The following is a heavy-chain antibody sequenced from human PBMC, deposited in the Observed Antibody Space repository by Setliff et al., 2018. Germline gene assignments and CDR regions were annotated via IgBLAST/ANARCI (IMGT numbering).Heavy chain of an antibody. CDR3: VREGVDSRSSTDYRYYMDV. J-gene: IGHJ6*03. D-gene: IGHD3-22*01. Sequence: SVKVSCKASGGTFSTYGISWVRQAPGQGLEWMGGTIPMFGTTNYAQKFQGRVTIITDESTSTAFMQLSSLRSEDTAVYYCVREGVDSRSSTDYRYYMDVWGKGTTVTVSS. CDR1: GGTFSTYG. CDR2: TIPMFGTT. V-gene: IGHV1-69*05.